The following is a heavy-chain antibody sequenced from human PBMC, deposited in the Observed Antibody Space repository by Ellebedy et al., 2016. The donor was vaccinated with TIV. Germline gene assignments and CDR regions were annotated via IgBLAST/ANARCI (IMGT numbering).Heavy chain of an antibody. D-gene: IGHD2-21*01. CDR3: TRGYPGGDYGVEFAFDI. CDR1: GYTFTSYD. V-gene: IGHV1-8*01. Sequence: AASVKVSCKASGYTFTSYDISWVRQATGQGLEWMGWMNPNSGNTGYAQKFQGRVTMTRNTSISTAHMELSSLRSEDTAVYYCTRGYPGGDYGVEFAFDIWGQGTMVTVSS. CDR2: MNPNSGNT. J-gene: IGHJ3*02.